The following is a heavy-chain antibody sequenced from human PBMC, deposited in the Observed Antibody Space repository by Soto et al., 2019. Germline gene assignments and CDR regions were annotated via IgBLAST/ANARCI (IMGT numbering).Heavy chain of an antibody. CDR2: IDPSDSYT. J-gene: IGHJ6*02. CDR1: GYSFTSYW. Sequence: GESLKISCKGSGYSFTSYWISWVRQMPGKGLEWMGRIDPSDSYTNYSPSFQGHVTISADKSICTAYLQWSSLKASDTALYYCARHAIAAAGLGYGMDVWGQGTTVTVSS. D-gene: IGHD6-13*01. CDR3: ARHAIAAAGLGYGMDV. V-gene: IGHV5-10-1*01.